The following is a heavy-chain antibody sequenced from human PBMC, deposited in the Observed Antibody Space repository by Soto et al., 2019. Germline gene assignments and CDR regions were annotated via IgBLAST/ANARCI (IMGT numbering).Heavy chain of an antibody. V-gene: IGHV4-39*01. CDR1: GVSISSKNFY. J-gene: IGHJ4*02. CDR3: ATTRGIAVGGSFDY. Sequence: LSLTCTVSGVSISSKNFYWGWIRQSPGKGLEWIGTLYSGSTFSSLSLKNRVTISVDTSKNQVSLKLRSVAAADTAIYYCATTRGIAVGGSFDYWGQGIQGTVS. CDR2: LYSGST. D-gene: IGHD6-19*01.